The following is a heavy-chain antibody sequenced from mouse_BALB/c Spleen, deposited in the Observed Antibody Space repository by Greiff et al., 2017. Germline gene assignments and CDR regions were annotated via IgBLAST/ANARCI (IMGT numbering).Heavy chain of an antibody. Sequence: VQRVESGPGLVAPSQSLSITCTVSGFSLSRYSVHWVRQPPGKGLEWLGMIWGGGSTDYNSALKSRLSISKDNSKSQVFLKMNSLQTDDTAMYYCARNWDDYSWFAYWGQGTLVTVSA. J-gene: IGHJ3*01. CDR3: ARNWDDYSWFAY. CDR2: IWGGGST. V-gene: IGHV2-6-4*01. CDR1: GFSLSRYS. D-gene: IGHD2-4*01.